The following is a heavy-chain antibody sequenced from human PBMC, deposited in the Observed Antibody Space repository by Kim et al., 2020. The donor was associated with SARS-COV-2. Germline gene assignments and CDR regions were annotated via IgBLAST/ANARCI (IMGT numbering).Heavy chain of an antibody. CDR2: ISDSGGGT. Sequence: GGSLRLSCAASGFTFSSYPMSWVRQAPGKGLAWVSAISDSGGGTYYADSVKGRFTISRDNSKNTLYLQMNSLRAADTAVYYRAKVTWGGLDDYWGQGTLV. D-gene: IGHD6-19*01. J-gene: IGHJ4*02. CDR1: GFTFSSYP. V-gene: IGHV3-23*01. CDR3: AKVTWGGLDDY.